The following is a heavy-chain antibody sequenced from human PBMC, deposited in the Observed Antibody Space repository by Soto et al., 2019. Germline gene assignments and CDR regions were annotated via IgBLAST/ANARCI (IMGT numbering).Heavy chain of an antibody. V-gene: IGHV1-3*01. CDR2: INAGNGNT. J-gene: IGHJ4*02. Sequence: ASVKVSCKASGYTFTSYAMHWVRQAPGQRLEWMGWINAGNGNTKYSQKFQGRVTITRDTSASTAYMELSSLRSEDTAVYYCARDREPVYYDYIWVPGSFDYWGQGTLDTVSS. CDR3: ARDREPVYYDYIWVPGSFDY. CDR1: GYTFTSYA. D-gene: IGHD3-16*01.